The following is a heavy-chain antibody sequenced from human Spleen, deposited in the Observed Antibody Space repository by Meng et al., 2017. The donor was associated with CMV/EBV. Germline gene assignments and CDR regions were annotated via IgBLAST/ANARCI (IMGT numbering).Heavy chain of an antibody. CDR3: AKDHCSSTSCYYDY. CDR1: GFTFSSYA. V-gene: IGHV3-23*01. Sequence: SGFTFSSYAMSWVRQAPGKGLEWVSAISGSGGSTYYADSVKGRFTISRDNSKNTLYLQMNSLRAEDTAVYYCAKDHCSSTSCYYDYWGQGTLVTVSS. CDR2: ISGSGGST. D-gene: IGHD2-2*01. J-gene: IGHJ4*02.